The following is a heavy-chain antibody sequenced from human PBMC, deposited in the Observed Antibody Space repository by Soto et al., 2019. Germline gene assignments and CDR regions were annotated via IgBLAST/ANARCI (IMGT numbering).Heavy chain of an antibody. Sequence: ASVKVSCKASGGTFSSYAISWVRQAPGQGLEWMGGIIPIFGTANCAQKFQGRVTITADKSTSTAYMELSSLRSEDTAVCYCARSRGYCSSTSCYTDHYYGMDVWGQGTTVTVSS. D-gene: IGHD2-2*02. CDR3: ARSRGYCSSTSCYTDHYYGMDV. CDR2: IIPIFGTA. CDR1: GGTFSSYA. J-gene: IGHJ6*02. V-gene: IGHV1-69*06.